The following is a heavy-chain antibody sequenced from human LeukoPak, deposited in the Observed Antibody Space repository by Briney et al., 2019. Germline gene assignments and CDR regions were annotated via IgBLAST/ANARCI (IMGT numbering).Heavy chain of an antibody. CDR2: ISSSSYI. CDR3: ASYGSRPLRYYYMDV. V-gene: IGHV3-21*01. CDR1: GFTFSSYN. D-gene: IGHD6-19*01. Sequence: GGSLRLSCAASGFTFSSYNMNWVRQAPGKGLEWVSSISSSSYIYYADSVKGRFTLSRDNAKNSLYLQMNSLRAEDTAVYYCASYGSRPLRYYYMDVWGKGTTVTVSS. J-gene: IGHJ6*03.